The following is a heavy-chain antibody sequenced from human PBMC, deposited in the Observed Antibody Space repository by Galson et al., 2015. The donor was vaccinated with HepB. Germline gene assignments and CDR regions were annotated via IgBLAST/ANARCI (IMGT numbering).Heavy chain of an antibody. V-gene: IGHV1-18*01. D-gene: IGHD3-22*01. J-gene: IGHJ1*01. CDR1: GYTFTSYG. Sequence: SVKVSCKASGYTFTSYGISWVRQAPGQGLEWMGWISAYNGNTNYAQKLQGRVTITADESTSTAYMELSSLRSEDTAVYYCARDDSSGYPEYFQHWGQGTLVTVSS. CDR2: ISAYNGNT. CDR3: ARDDSSGYPEYFQH.